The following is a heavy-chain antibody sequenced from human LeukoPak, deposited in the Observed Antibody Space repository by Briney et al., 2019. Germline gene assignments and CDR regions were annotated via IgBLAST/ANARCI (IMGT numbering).Heavy chain of an antibody. V-gene: IGHV3-30*04. J-gene: IGHJ3*02. Sequence: GRSLRLSCAASGFTFSNYAMHWVRQAPGKGLEWVAVISYDGSNKYYADSVKGRFTISRDNSKNTLYLQMNSLRAEVTAVYYCARSEGVAGAMWAYDIWGQGTMVTVSS. CDR3: ARSEGVAGAMWAYDI. CDR2: ISYDGSNK. CDR1: GFTFSNYA. D-gene: IGHD6-19*01.